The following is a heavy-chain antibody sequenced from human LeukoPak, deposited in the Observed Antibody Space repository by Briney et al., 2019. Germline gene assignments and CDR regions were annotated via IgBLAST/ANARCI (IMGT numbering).Heavy chain of an antibody. J-gene: IGHJ5*02. CDR3: AKPPIAVAGTSWFDP. V-gene: IGHV3-23*01. D-gene: IGHD6-19*01. CDR2: ISGSGGST. CDR1: GFTFSSYA. Sequence: GGSLRLSCAASGFTFSSYAMSWVRQAPGKGLEWVSAISGSGGSTYYADSVKGRFTISRDNSKNTVYLQMNSLRAEDTAVYYCAKPPIAVAGTSWFDPWGQGTLVTVSS.